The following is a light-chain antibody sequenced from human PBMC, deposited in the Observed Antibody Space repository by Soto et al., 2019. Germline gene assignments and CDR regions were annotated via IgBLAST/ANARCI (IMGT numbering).Light chain of an antibody. CDR1: SSDVGGYNY. V-gene: IGLV2-14*01. CDR2: EVS. J-gene: IGLJ1*01. CDR3: GSYTSSRIYG. Sequence: QSVLTQPASVSVSPGQSITISCTGTSSDVGGYNYVSWYQQHPGKAPKLMIYEVSNRPSGVSDRFSGSKSGNTASLTISGLPAGDEADYFCGSYTSSRIYGFGAGTKVNVL.